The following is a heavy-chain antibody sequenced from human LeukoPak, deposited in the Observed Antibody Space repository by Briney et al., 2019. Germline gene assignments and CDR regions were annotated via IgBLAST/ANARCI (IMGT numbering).Heavy chain of an antibody. V-gene: IGHV4-34*01. CDR1: GGSFSGYY. CDR2: INHSGST. J-gene: IGHJ2*01. Sequence: PSETLSLTCAVYGGSFSGYYWSWIRQPPGKGLEWIGEINHSGSTNYNPSLKSRVTMSVDTSKNQFSLKLSSVTAADTAVYYCARVAQKLERIAVARTSEWRANWYFDLWGRGTLVTVSS. D-gene: IGHD6-19*01. CDR3: ARVAQKLERIAVARTSEWRANWYFDL.